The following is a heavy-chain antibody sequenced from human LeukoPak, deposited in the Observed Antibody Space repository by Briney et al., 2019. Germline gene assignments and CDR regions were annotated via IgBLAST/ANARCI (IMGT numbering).Heavy chain of an antibody. CDR3: AKVLAGYFDY. D-gene: IGHD2/OR15-2a*01. V-gene: IGHV3-30*18. Sequence: GGSLRLSCAASGFTFSSYGMHWVRQAPGKGLEWVAVISYDGSNKYYADSVKGRFTISRDNSKNTLYLQMNSLRAENTAVYYCAKVLAGYFDYWGQGTLVTVSS. J-gene: IGHJ4*02. CDR2: ISYDGSNK. CDR1: GFTFSSYG.